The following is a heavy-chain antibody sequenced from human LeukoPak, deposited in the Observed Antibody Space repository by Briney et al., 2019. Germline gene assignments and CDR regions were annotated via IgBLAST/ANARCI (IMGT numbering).Heavy chain of an antibody. CDR2: IKEDGSAQ. CDR1: GFTFRNNW. CDR3: ARDLGWFHFDS. D-gene: IGHD2-15*01. Sequence: GGSLRLSCAASGFTFRNNWMTWVRQAPVKGLEWVAHIKEDGSAQNYIDSAKGRFTISRDNAKNSLFLQMNSVRAEDTAIYYCARDLGWFHFDSWGQGTLVTVSS. V-gene: IGHV3-7*01. J-gene: IGHJ4*02.